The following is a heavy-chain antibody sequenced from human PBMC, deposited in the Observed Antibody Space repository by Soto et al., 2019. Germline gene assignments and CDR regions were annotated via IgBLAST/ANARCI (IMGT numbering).Heavy chain of an antibody. D-gene: IGHD6-19*01. Sequence: GASVKVSCKASGYTFTSYGISWVRQAPGQGLEWMGWISAYNGNTNYAQKLQGRVTMTTDTSTSTAYMELSSLRSEDTAVYYCARVRATAVAGTRILDYWGQGTLVTVSS. J-gene: IGHJ4*02. CDR3: ARVRATAVAGTRILDY. CDR1: GYTFTSYG. CDR2: ISAYNGNT. V-gene: IGHV1-18*01.